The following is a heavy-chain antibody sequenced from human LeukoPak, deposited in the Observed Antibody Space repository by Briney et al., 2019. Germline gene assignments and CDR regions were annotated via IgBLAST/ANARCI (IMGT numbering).Heavy chain of an antibody. D-gene: IGHD5-24*01. Sequence: GESLKISCKASGYIFSTYWIAWVRQTPGKGLEWMGIIYPNDADVRYSPSLQGQVTISVDKSTGTAYLQWSSLQPSDSGIYYCARAAQQATITGQFAPWGQGTLVTVSS. CDR2: IYPNDADV. CDR3: ARAAQQATITGQFAP. CDR1: GYIFSTYW. J-gene: IGHJ5*02. V-gene: IGHV5-51*01.